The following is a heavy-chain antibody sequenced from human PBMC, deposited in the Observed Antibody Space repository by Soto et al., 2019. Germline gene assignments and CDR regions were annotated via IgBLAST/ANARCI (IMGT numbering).Heavy chain of an antibody. CDR1: GITVSNAW. CDR2: IRSKADGGIT. J-gene: IGHJ3*02. CDR3: AAGGSPLDT. Sequence: EVQLVESGGGLVKPGGSLRLSCAASGITVSNAWMNWVRQAPGKGREWVGRIRSKADGGITDYPAPVKGRFTISRDDSKNMVQLQIDSLKTDYTVVYDCAAGGSPLDTWSQGTMVTVSS. V-gene: IGHV3-15*07. D-gene: IGHD6-19*01.